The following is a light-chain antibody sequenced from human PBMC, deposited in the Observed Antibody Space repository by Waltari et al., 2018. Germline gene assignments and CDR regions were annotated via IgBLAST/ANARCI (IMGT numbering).Light chain of an antibody. CDR2: ETY. V-gene: IGKV3-20*01. J-gene: IGKJ1*01. Sequence: IVLTQSPGPLPLSPGARSTLTCRASQSVGKYLAWYQQRPGQAPRLLIYETYSRATGTPERFTGSGSGTDFSLTISRLEPEDFAVYYCQKYGSLPATFGQGTTVEIK. CDR1: QSVGKY. CDR3: QKYGSLPAT.